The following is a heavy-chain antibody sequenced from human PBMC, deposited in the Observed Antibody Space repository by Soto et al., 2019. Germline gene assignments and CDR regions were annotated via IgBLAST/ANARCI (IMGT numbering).Heavy chain of an antibody. CDR1: GFTFGYYA. CDR2: ISWNGGTI. J-gene: IGHJ1*01. V-gene: IGHV3-9*01. Sequence: EVQLVVSGGGLVQPGRSLRLSCAASGFTFGYYAMHWVRQVPGKGLEWVSGISWNGGTIAYADSVKGRFTIARHNAKNSLYLQMNSLRAEDTALYYCAKGYEWGYFKRWGQGNLGTVSS. CDR3: AKGYEWGYFKR. D-gene: IGHD1-20*01.